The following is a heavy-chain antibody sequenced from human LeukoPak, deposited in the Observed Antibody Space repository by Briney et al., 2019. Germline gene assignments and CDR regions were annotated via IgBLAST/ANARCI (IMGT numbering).Heavy chain of an antibody. Sequence: SQTLSLTCAISGDSGSCNSDVWNWIRQSPSRGLEWLGRAYYRSKWLYDYAVSVKGRLTITPDTSKNQFSPQLNSVTPEDTAVYYCVRDVNWGLDAFDIWGQGTMVTVSS. J-gene: IGHJ3*02. V-gene: IGHV6-1*01. D-gene: IGHD7-27*01. CDR2: AYYRSKWLY. CDR3: VRDVNWGLDAFDI. CDR1: GDSGSCNSDV.